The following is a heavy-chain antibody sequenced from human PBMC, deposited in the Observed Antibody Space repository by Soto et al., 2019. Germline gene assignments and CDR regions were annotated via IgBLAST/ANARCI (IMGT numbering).Heavy chain of an antibody. CDR1: GFTFRDYG. Sequence: QVQLVESGGGVVRPGRPLRLSCVASGFTFRDYGMHWVRQAPGKGLEWVAGISHHGLKEHYADSVKGRFTISRDNSKKTVYLQLNSLRGDDTAVYYCAKDWVGGSNKYYFEYWAQVTLVTVSS. CDR2: ISHHGLKE. V-gene: IGHV3-30*18. CDR3: AKDWVGGSNKYYFEY. J-gene: IGHJ4*02. D-gene: IGHD1-26*01.